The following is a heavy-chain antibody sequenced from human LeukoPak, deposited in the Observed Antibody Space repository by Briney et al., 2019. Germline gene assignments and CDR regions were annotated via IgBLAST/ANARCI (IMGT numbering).Heavy chain of an antibody. D-gene: IGHD5-18*01. CDR1: GFTFSSYG. Sequence: GGSLRLSCAASGFTFSSYGMHWVRQAPGKGLEWVAVIWYDGSNKYYADSVKGRFTISRDNAKNTLYLQMNSLRAEDTAVYYCARDAVDTANAVWGQGTTVTVSS. J-gene: IGHJ6*02. CDR3: ARDAVDTANAV. CDR2: IWYDGSNK. V-gene: IGHV3-33*01.